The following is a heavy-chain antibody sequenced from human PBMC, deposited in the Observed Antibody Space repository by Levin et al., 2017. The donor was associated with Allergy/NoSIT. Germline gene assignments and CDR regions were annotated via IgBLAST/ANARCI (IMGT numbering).Heavy chain of an antibody. J-gene: IGHJ5*02. Sequence: SQTLSLPCPFSGGSVRGYYWTWIRPPPGKGLEWIGNIYYSGSTIYNPSLKSRVTITIDTSKKQFSLKLNSVTAADTAVYYCAREEYSYGFVWFDPWGQGTLVTVSS. CDR3: AREEYSYGFVWFDP. CDR2: IYYSGST. D-gene: IGHD5-18*01. V-gene: IGHV4-59*02. CDR1: GGSVRGYY.